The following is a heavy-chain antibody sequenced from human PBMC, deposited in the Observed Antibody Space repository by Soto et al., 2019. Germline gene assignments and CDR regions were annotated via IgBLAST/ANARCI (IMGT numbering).Heavy chain of an antibody. CDR1: GGSISSYY. CDR3: ARVGPWVPYYYDSSPYTFENWFDP. J-gene: IGHJ5*02. V-gene: IGHV4-59*08. D-gene: IGHD3-22*01. CDR2: IYYSGST. Sequence: SETLSLTCTVSGGSISSYYWSWIRQPPGKGLEWIGYIYYSGSTNYNPSLKSRVTISVDTSKNQFSLKLSSVTAADTAVYYCARVGPWVPYYYDSSPYTFENWFDPWGQGTLVTVSS.